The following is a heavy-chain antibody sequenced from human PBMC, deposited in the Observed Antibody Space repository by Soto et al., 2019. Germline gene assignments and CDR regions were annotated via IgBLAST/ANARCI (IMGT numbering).Heavy chain of an antibody. J-gene: IGHJ4*02. CDR2: ISGSGGST. Sequence: PGVSLRLSCAASGFIFTDYAMTWVRQAPGKGLEWVSTISGSGGSTYYADSVKGRFTISSDTSKNTVFLQMNSLRAEDTAVYYCAKEIASAYFPLDDWGQGTLVTVSS. D-gene: IGHD6-25*01. CDR3: AKEIASAYFPLDD. CDR1: GFIFTDYA. V-gene: IGHV3-23*01.